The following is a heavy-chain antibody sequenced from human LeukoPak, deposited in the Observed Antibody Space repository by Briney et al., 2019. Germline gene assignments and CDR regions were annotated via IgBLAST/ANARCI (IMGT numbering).Heavy chain of an antibody. D-gene: IGHD5-18*01. CDR3: ARATWIQLWLLDS. CDR1: GFTFTSYW. CDR2: ISGDGSST. V-gene: IGHV3-74*01. Sequence: PGGSLRLSCSASGFTFTSYWMHWVRQVPGKGLVWVSRISGDGSSTTYADSVKGRFTTSRDNANNSLYLQMNSLRAEDTAVYYCARATWIQLWLLDSWGQGTLVTVSS. J-gene: IGHJ4*02.